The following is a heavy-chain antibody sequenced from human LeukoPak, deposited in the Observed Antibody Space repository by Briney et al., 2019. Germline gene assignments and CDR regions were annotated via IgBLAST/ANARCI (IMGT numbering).Heavy chain of an antibody. D-gene: IGHD6-13*01. J-gene: IGHJ4*02. Sequence: ASVKVSCKASGYTFTSYDINWVRQASGQGLEWMGWMNPNSGNTGYAQKFQGRVTLTRNTSRSTAYMELSSLRSEDTAVYYCTRGGGDWAGSSWYSLDFWGQGTLLTVSS. CDR3: TRGGGDWAGSSWYSLDF. CDR2: MNPNSGNT. V-gene: IGHV1-8*01. CDR1: GYTFTSYD.